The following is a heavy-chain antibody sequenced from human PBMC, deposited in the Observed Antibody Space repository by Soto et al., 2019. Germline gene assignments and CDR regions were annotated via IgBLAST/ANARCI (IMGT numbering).Heavy chain of an antibody. CDR3: AKSGSSGWYGWFDP. J-gene: IGHJ5*02. V-gene: IGHV2-5*01. D-gene: IGHD6-19*01. CDR1: GFSLRTSGVG. Sequence: SGPTLVNPTQTLTLTCIFSGFSLRTSGVGVGWIRQPPGKALEWLGFIYWNDDKRYSPSLKSRLTITKDTSKNQVVLTMTNMDPVDAATYYCAKSGSSGWYGWFDPWGQGTLVTVSS. CDR2: IYWNDDK.